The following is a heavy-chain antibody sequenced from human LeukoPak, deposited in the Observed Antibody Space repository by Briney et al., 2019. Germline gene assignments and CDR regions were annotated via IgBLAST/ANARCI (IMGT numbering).Heavy chain of an antibody. Sequence: SQTLSLTCAISGDSVSSNSAAWNWIRQSPSRGLEWLRRTYDRSKWYNDYAVSVKSRITINPDTSKNQFSLQLNSVTPEDTAVYCCARDLLGYCSGGSCQWDWFDPWGQGTLVTVSS. CDR1: GDSVSSNSAA. CDR2: TYDRSKWYN. V-gene: IGHV6-1*01. J-gene: IGHJ5*02. D-gene: IGHD2-15*01. CDR3: ARDLLGYCSGGSCQWDWFDP.